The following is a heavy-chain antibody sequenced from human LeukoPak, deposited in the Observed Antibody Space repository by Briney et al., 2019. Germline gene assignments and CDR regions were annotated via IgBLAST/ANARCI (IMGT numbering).Heavy chain of an antibody. CDR2: IYSGGGT. V-gene: IGHV3-53*01. J-gene: IGHJ4*02. Sequence: GGSLRLSCAASGFSVSSSYMSWVRQTPGKGLEWVSLIYSGGGTYYADSVKGRFTVSRDSSKNTLHLQMNSLRAEDTGVYFCARDSSTDWYHDSWGQGTLVTVSS. CDR1: GFSVSSSY. D-gene: IGHD6-19*01. CDR3: ARDSSTDWYHDS.